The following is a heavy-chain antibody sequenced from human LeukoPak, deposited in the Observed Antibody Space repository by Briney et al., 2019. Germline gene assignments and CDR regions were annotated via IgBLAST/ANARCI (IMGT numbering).Heavy chain of an antibody. CDR1: GYTFSAYY. J-gene: IGHJ4*02. V-gene: IGHV1-2*02. Sequence: ASVRVSCKASGYTFSAYYVHWVRQAPGQGLEWMGWVNPKTGGTYYAQKFQGRVTMTGDTSLDTAYMELSRLRSDDTAVFYCASNYDNWGQGTLVTVSS. CDR3: ASNYDN. CDR2: VNPKTGGT.